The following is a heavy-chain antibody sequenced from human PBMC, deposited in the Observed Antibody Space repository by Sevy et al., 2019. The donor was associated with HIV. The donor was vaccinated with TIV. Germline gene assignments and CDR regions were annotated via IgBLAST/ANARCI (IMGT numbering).Heavy chain of an antibody. CDR2: ISGNGGST. J-gene: IGHJ3*02. V-gene: IGHV3-23*01. CDR1: GFPFRSYA. Sequence: GGSLRLSCAASGFPFRSYAMSWVRQAPGKGLEWVSAISGNGGSTFYADSVKGRFTISRDNSKNTLYLQMNSLRAEDTAIYYCAKDTIVVVGEPFDIWGQGTMVTVSS. CDR3: AKDTIVVVGEPFDI. D-gene: IGHD3-22*01.